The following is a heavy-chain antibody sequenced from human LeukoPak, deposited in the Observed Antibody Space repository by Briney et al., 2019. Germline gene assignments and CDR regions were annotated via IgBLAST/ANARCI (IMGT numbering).Heavy chain of an antibody. Sequence: SETLSLTCAVYGGSFSGYYWSWIRQPRGKGLEWTGEINHSGSTNYNPSLKSRVTISVDTSKNQFSLKLSSVTAADTAVYYCARAVLGVVVADDAFDIWGQGTMVTVSS. CDR3: ARAVLGVVVADDAFDI. CDR1: GGSFSGYY. V-gene: IGHV4-34*01. J-gene: IGHJ3*02. CDR2: INHSGST. D-gene: IGHD3-22*01.